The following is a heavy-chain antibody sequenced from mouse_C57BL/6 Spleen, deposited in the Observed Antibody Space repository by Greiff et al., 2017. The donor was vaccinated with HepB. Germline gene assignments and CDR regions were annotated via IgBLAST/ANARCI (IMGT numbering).Heavy chain of an antibody. D-gene: IGHD1-1*01. CDR1: GFNIKDYY. CDR2: IDPEDGDT. V-gene: IGHV14-1*01. J-gene: IGHJ1*03. CDR3: TTTLYYYGSRGYWYFDV. Sequence: EVQLQESGAELVRPGASVKLSCTASGFNIKDYYMHWVKQRPEQGLEWIGRIDPEDGDTEYAPKFQGKATMTADTSSNTAYLQLSSLTSEDTAVYYCTTTLYYYGSRGYWYFDVWGTGTTVTVSS.